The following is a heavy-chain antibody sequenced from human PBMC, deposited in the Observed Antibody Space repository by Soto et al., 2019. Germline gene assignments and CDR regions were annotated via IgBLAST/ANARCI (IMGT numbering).Heavy chain of an antibody. V-gene: IGHV1-18*01. J-gene: IGHJ4*02. Sequence: ASVKVSCKASGYTFTSYGISWVRQAPGQGLEWMGWISAYNGNTNYAQKFQGYVTMTRDTSISTAYMELSRLKSDDTAVYYCARDYRSGGSCLDYWGQGTLVTVSS. CDR1: GYTFTSYG. CDR3: ARDYRSGGSCLDY. CDR2: ISAYNGNT. D-gene: IGHD2-15*01.